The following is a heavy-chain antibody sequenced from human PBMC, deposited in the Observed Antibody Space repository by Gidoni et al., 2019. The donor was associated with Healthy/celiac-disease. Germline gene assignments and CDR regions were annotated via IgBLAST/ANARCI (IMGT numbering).Heavy chain of an antibody. CDR1: GFTFSSYA. CDR3: AKVLYDFWSGYYHY. CDR2: ISGSGGST. V-gene: IGHV3-23*01. Sequence: EVQLLESGGGLVQPGGSLRLSCAASGFTFSSYAMSLVRQAPGKGLGWVSAISGSGGSTYYADSVKGRFTISRDNSKNTLYLQMNSLRAEDTAVYYCAKVLYDFWSGYYHYWGQGTLVTVSS. J-gene: IGHJ4*02. D-gene: IGHD3-3*01.